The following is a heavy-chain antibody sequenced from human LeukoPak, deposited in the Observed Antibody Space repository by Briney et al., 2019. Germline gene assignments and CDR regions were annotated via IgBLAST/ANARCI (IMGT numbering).Heavy chain of an antibody. D-gene: IGHD5-12*01. V-gene: IGHV1-3*01. Sequence: GASVKVFCKASGYTFTSYAMHWGRQAPGQRLEWMGWINAGNGNTKYSQKFQGRVTITRDTSASTAYMELSSLRSEDTAVYYCASLRYSGYDDRRNNWFDPWGQGTLVTVSS. CDR1: GYTFTSYA. CDR3: ASLRYSGYDDRRNNWFDP. CDR2: INAGNGNT. J-gene: IGHJ5*02.